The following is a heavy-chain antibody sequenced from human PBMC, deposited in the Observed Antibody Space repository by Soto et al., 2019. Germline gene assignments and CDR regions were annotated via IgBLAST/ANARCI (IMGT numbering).Heavy chain of an antibody. V-gene: IGHV3-9*01. CDR2: ITRNSGSI. J-gene: IGHJ3*01. CDR1: GLTFADHA. Sequence: EVQLVESGGGLVQPGGSLSLSCVASGLTFADHAMNWIRQGSGKGLEWVSGITRNSGSIVYADSVRGRFIISRDNAKISLFLQMNGVRIVDTAVYYSAKRSRFISNWYIAFDLWGQGARVSVSS. CDR3: AKRSRFISNWYIAFDL. D-gene: IGHD6-13*01.